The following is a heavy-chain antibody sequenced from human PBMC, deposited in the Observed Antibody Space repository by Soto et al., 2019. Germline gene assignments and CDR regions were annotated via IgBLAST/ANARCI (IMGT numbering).Heavy chain of an antibody. CDR3: ARGAPYGDYYYYYMVV. Sequence: ASVKVSCKASGYTFTGYYMHWVRQAPGQGLEWMGWINPNSGGTNYAQKFQGWVTMTRDTSISTAYMELSRLRSDDTAVYYCARGAPYGDYYYYYMVVWGKGTTVTVSS. CDR2: INPNSGGT. V-gene: IGHV1-2*04. J-gene: IGHJ6*03. D-gene: IGHD4-17*01. CDR1: GYTFTGYY.